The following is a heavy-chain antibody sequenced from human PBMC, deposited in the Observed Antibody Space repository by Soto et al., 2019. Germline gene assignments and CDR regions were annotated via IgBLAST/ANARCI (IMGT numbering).Heavy chain of an antibody. CDR2: INHSGST. D-gene: IGHD6-6*01. CDR1: GGSFSGYY. V-gene: IGHV4-34*01. Sequence: SETLSLTCAVYGGSFSGYYWSWIRQPPGKGLEWIGEINHSGSTNYNPSLKSRVTISVDTSKNQFSLKLSSVTAADTAVYYCARVPQYSSSSVHYYFDYWGQGTLVTVSS. CDR3: ARVPQYSSSSVHYYFDY. J-gene: IGHJ4*02.